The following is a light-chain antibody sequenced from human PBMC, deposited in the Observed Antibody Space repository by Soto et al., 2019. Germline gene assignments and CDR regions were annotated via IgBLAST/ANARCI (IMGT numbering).Light chain of an antibody. J-gene: IGLJ1*01. CDR2: EVS. Sequence: QSGLTQPASVCGSPGQSITISCTGTSSDVGGYNYVSWYQQHPGKAPKLMIYEVSNRPSGVYNRFSGSKSGNTASLTISGLQAEDEADSYCSSYTSSSTLVFGTGTKVTVL. CDR3: SSYTSSSTLV. CDR1: SSDVGGYNY. V-gene: IGLV2-14*01.